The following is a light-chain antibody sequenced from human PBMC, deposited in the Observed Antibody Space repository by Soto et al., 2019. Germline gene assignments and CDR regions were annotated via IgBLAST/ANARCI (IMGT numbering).Light chain of an antibody. CDR3: QQYGRSPRT. Sequence: EIVLTQSPDTLSLSPGERATLSCRASQSVTSNNLAWYQQKPGQAPRLLIYGASSRATGIPDRFSGSGSGTDFTLTISRLEPDDFAVYYCQQYGRSPRTFGQGTKVEI. J-gene: IGKJ1*01. CDR2: GAS. CDR1: QSVTSNN. V-gene: IGKV3-20*01.